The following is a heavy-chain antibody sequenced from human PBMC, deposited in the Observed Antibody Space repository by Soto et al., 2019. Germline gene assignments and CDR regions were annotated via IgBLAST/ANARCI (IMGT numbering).Heavy chain of an antibody. CDR2: IVVGSGNT. CDR3: AADELGVEMATILGY. J-gene: IGHJ4*02. V-gene: IGHV1-58*01. D-gene: IGHD5-12*01. Sequence: SVKVSFKASGFTFTSSAVQWVRQARGQRLEWIGWIVVGSGNTNYAQKFQERVTITRDMSTSTAYMELSSLRSEDTAVYYCAADELGVEMATILGYWGQGTLVTVSS. CDR1: GFTFTSSA.